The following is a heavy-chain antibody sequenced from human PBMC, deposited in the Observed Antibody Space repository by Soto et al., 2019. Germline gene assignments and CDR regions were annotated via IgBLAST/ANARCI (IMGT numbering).Heavy chain of an antibody. D-gene: IGHD3-10*01. V-gene: IGHV3-74*01. CDR1: DSTFVNYW. J-gene: IGHJ4*02. Sequence: EVQLVESGGGLVHPGGSRRLPCAASDSTFVNYWMTWVAKVPGKGLVWVPRINSDGSSINYADSVKGQFTISRDNAKNTLYLQMSSLRAEDTAVYYCGRGASGSYRLDYWGQGTLVTVSS. CDR3: GRGASGSYRLDY. CDR2: INSDGSSI.